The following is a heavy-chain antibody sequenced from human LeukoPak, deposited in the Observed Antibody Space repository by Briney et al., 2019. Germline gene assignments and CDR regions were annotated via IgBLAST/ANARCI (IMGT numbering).Heavy chain of an antibody. J-gene: IGHJ5*02. CDR1: GGTFSSYA. D-gene: IGHD6-13*01. CDR2: IIPIFGTA. CDR3: ARAALGIAAAGTWVWFDP. Sequence: GASVKVSCKASGGTFSSYAISWVRQAPGQGLEWMGGIIPIFGTANYAQKFQGRVTITTDESTSTAYMELSSLRSEDTAVYYCARAALGIAAAGTWVWFDPWGKGTLVTVSS. V-gene: IGHV1-69*05.